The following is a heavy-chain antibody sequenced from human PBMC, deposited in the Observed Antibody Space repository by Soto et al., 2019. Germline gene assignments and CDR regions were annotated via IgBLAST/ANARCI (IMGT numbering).Heavy chain of an antibody. D-gene: IGHD2-2*01. Sequence: GGSLRLSCAASGFTFDDYAMHWVRQAPGKGLEWVAVISYDGSNKYYADSVKGRFTISRDNSKNTLYLQMNSLRAEDTAVYYCAKDRGVVVPAARVDYWGQGTLVTVSS. CDR1: GFTFDDYA. CDR2: ISYDGSNK. J-gene: IGHJ4*02. CDR3: AKDRGVVVPAARVDY. V-gene: IGHV3-30*18.